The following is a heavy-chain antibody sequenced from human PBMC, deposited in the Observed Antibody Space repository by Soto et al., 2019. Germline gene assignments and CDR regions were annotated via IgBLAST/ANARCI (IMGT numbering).Heavy chain of an antibody. CDR1: GYSFTDYH. CDR2: INPKSGGT. V-gene: IGHV1-2*04. D-gene: IGHD2-8*01. Sequence: QVQLVQSGAEVKKPGASVKVSCKASGYSFTDYHIHWVRQAPGQGLEWLGRINPKSGGTSTAQKFQGWVTMTTDTSISTASMELTRLTSDDTAIYYCARGDSTDCSNGVCSFFYNIDMDVWGQGTTVTVSS. J-gene: IGHJ6*02. CDR3: ARGDSTDCSNGVCSFFYNIDMDV.